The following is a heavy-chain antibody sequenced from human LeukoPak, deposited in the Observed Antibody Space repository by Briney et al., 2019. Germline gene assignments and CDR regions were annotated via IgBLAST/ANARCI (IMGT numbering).Heavy chain of an antibody. J-gene: IGHJ4*02. CDR3: CTSPSFGSSWYQFNY. Sequence: GGSLRLSCSVSGLTFYTYAMSWVRQAPGKGLEWVSAISGRDSRTYYTDSVKGRFTISRDNSKNTLYLQMNSLRAEDTAVYYCCTSPSFGSSWYQFNYWGQGALVIVSS. D-gene: IGHD6-13*01. CDR2: ISGRDSRT. CDR1: GLTFYTYA. V-gene: IGHV3-23*01.